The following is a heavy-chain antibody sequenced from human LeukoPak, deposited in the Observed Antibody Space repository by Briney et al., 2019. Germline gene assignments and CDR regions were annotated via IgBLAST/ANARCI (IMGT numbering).Heavy chain of an antibody. CDR3: ARVLGYSSSWPFDY. D-gene: IGHD6-13*01. J-gene: IGHJ4*02. CDR2: ISSSGSTI. CDR1: GFTFSDYY. V-gene: IGHV3-11*04. Sequence: PGGSLRLSCAASGFTFSDYYMSWIRQAPGKGLEWVSYISSSGSTIYYADSVKGRFTISRDNAKNSLYLQMNSLRVEDTAVYYCARVLGYSSSWPFDYWGQGTLVTVSS.